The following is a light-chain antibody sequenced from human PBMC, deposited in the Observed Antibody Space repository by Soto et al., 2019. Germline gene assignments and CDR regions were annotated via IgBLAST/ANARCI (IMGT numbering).Light chain of an antibody. CDR3: QQANSLPYT. CDR1: QGISTW. V-gene: IGKV1-12*01. J-gene: IGKJ2*01. Sequence: DIQMTQSPSSVSASVGDRVTITCRSSQGISTWLAWYQQKSGKAPKLLIYGVSSLQSGVPSRFSGSGSGTEFTLTISSLQPEDSATYYCQQANSLPYTFGQGTKLEIK. CDR2: GVS.